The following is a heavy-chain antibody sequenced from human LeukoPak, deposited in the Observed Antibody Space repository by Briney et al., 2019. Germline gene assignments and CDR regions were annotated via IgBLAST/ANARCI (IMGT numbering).Heavy chain of an antibody. CDR2: MWYDGSEK. CDR1: GFIFSNYG. J-gene: IGHJ4*02. Sequence: PPGRSLRLSCVASGFIFSNYGMHWVRQSPGKGLEWVALMWYDGSEKHYADSVKGRFTISRDSSKNTLYLQMNSLRAEDTAVYYCARDASGFDYWGQGTLDTVSS. D-gene: IGHD2-15*01. V-gene: IGHV3-33*01. CDR3: ARDASGFDY.